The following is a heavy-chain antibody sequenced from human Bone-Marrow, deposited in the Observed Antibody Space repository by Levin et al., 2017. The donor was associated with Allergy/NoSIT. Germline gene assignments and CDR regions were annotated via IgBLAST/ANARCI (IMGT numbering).Heavy chain of an antibody. Sequence: GGSLRLSCATSGFTFTTYAIHWVRQAPGKGLEWVAVIWYDGSNEYYADSVRGRFTISRYNSKNTLYLQMNSLRAEDTAVYYCARDSVQVVEPAPDDNNQPSLLMDVWGQGTTVIVSS. CDR3: ARDSVQVVEPAPDDNNQPSLLMDV. J-gene: IGHJ6*02. D-gene: IGHD3-22*01. V-gene: IGHV3-33*01. CDR2: IWYDGSNE. CDR1: GFTFTTYA.